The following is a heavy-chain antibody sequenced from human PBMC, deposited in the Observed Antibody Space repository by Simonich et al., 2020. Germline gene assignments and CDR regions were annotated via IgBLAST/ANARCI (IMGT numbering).Heavy chain of an antibody. Sequence: QVQLQQWGAGLLKPSETLSLTCAVYGGSFSGYFWSWIRQPPGKGLVWIGEINHSGNTNNKPSLKRRVNISVDTSKSQFSLKLSSETAADTAVYYCARCGLVNYDILTGYHNWFDPWGQGTLVTVSS. CDR2: INHSGNT. J-gene: IGHJ5*02. CDR1: GGSFSGYF. CDR3: ARCGLVNYDILTGYHNWFDP. V-gene: IGHV4-34*01. D-gene: IGHD3-9*01.